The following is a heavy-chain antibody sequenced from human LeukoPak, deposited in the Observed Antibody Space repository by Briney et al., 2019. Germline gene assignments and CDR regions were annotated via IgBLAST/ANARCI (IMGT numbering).Heavy chain of an antibody. V-gene: IGHV3-23*01. CDR1: GFTFSSYA. D-gene: IGHD5-12*01. J-gene: IGHJ4*02. Sequence: GGSLRLSCAASGFTFSSYAMSWVRQAPGKGLEWVSSISNSGGRTFYTDSVKGRFTISRDNSKITLYLQMNSLGAEDTAVYYCAKSYNGYESKPDYWGQGTLVTVSS. CDR3: AKSYNGYESKPDY. CDR2: ISNSGGRT.